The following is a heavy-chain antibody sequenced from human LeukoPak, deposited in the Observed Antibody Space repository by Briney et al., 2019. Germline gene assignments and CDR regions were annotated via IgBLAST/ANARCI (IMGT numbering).Heavy chain of an antibody. CDR2: MTPNSGST. J-gene: IGHJ4*02. Sequence: GASVTVSCKSSEYTFISYGINWVRQATGQVLELMGWMTPNSGSTGYAQNFQGRVTITRNTSISTAYMELSGLRSEDTAVYYCARGRSTRYPYYLGQGTLVTVCS. V-gene: IGHV1-8*03. D-gene: IGHD1-26*01. CDR1: EYTFISYG. CDR3: ARGRSTRYPYY.